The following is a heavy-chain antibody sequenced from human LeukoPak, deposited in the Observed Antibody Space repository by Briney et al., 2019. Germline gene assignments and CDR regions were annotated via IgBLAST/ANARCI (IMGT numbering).Heavy chain of an antibody. D-gene: IGHD2-2*01. CDR1: GFTVNRKH. V-gene: IGHV4-4*07. J-gene: IGHJ2*01. Sequence: PGGSLRLSCAASGFTVNRKHMTWVRQAPGKGLEWIGRIYSSGSTNYNPSLKSRVTMSVDTSKNQFSLKLSSVTAADTAVYYCARGQYHLLYWYFDLWGRGTLVTVSS. CDR2: IYSSGST. CDR3: ARGQYHLLYWYFDL.